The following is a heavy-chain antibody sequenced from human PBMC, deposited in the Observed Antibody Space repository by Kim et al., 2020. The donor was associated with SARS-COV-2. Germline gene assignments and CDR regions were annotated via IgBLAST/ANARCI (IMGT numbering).Heavy chain of an antibody. Sequence: GGSLRLSCAASGFSLNRFWMTWVRQAPGKGLEWVANINHDGTQKNYVDSVKGRFPISRDNARNSLYLQMNSLRAEDTAVYYCARAGYFDFGAPGVLDFWGQGATVSV. V-gene: IGHV3-7*01. CDR1: GFSLNRFW. CDR2: INHDGTQK. CDR3: ARAGYFDFGAPGVLDF. J-gene: IGHJ6*02. D-gene: IGHD3-9*01.